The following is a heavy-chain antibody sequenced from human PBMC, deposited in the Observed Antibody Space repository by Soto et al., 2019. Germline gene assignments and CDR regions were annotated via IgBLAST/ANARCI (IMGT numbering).Heavy chain of an antibody. CDR3: ARAPFIAAAGTGGDYFDY. D-gene: IGHD6-13*01. CDR1: GGTFSSYT. V-gene: IGHV1-46*03. CDR2: INPIRGST. Sequence: ASVKVSCKASGGTFSSYTISWVRQAPGQGLEWMGIINPIRGSTSYAQKFQGRVTMTRDTSTSTVYMELSSLRSEDTAVYYCARAPFIAAAGTGGDYFDYWGQGTLVTVSS. J-gene: IGHJ4*02.